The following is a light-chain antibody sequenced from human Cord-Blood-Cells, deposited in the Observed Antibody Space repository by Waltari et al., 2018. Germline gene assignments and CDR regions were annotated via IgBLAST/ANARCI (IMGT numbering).Light chain of an antibody. CDR2: GAS. J-gene: IGKJ3*01. Sequence: EIELTQSPGTLSLSPGETATLSCRAMQSVSSSYVPWYQQKPGQAHRLLIYGASSRATGIPDRFSGSGSGTDFTLTISRLGPEDFAVYYCQQYGSSPLFTFGPGTKVDIK. CDR3: QQYGSSPLFT. CDR1: QSVSSSY. V-gene: IGKV3-20*01.